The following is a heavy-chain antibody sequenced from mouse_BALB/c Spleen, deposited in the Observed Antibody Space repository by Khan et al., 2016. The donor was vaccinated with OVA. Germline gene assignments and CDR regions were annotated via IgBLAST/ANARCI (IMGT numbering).Heavy chain of an antibody. CDR2: ISNGGGST. V-gene: IGHV5-12-2*01. CDR1: GFTFSNYF. Sequence: EVELVESGGGLVQPGGSLKLSCVASGFTFSNYFMSWVRQTPEKRLEWVAYISNGGGSTYYPDTVKGRFTISRANAKNTLHMQMSSLKSEDTAMYYCARQAQTGGYFDYWGQGTTLTVSS. CDR3: ARQAQTGGYFDY. J-gene: IGHJ2*01.